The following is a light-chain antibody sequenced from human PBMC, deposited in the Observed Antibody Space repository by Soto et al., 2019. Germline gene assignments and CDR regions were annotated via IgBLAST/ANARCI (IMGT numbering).Light chain of an antibody. CDR3: CSYAGTSGAHWV. Sequence: QSALTQPASVSGSPGQSITISCTGTNSDVGSYNLVSWYQHHPGKAPKLMVYEGSRRPSGVSNRLSGSKSGNTASLTISGLQAEDEADYFCCSYAGTSGAHWVFGGGTKLTVL. CDR1: NSDVGSYNL. V-gene: IGLV2-23*01. J-gene: IGLJ3*02. CDR2: EGS.